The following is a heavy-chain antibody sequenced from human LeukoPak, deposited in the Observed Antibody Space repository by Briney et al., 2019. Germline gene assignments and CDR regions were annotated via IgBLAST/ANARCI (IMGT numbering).Heavy chain of an antibody. Sequence: PSETLSLTCTVSGGSISSYYWSWIRQPPGKGLEWIGYIYYSGSTNYNPSLKSRVTISVDTSKNQFSLKLSSVTAADTAVYYCATPSTPATFLYGMDVWGQGTTVTVSS. CDR2: IYYSGST. CDR3: ATPSTPATFLYGMDV. J-gene: IGHJ6*02. V-gene: IGHV4-59*12. D-gene: IGHD2/OR15-2a*01. CDR1: GGSISSYY.